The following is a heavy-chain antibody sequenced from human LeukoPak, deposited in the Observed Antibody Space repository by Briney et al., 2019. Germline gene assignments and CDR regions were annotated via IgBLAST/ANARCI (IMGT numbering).Heavy chain of an antibody. J-gene: IGHJ6*02. D-gene: IGHD1-7*01. CDR3: AREIRETVITRHYYYGIDV. V-gene: IGHV3-30*03. Sequence: GGSLRLSCAVSGFTFSNYGMYWVRQAPGKGLEWVAVISYDGSEKYYADSVKGRFTISRENAKNVLYLQMSSLRAEDTAVYYCAREIRETVITRHYYYGIDVWGQGTTVTVSS. CDR2: ISYDGSEK. CDR1: GFTFSNYG.